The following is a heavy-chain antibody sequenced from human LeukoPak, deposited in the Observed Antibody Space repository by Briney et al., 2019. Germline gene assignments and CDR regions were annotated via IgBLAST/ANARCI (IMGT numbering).Heavy chain of an antibody. CDR3: ARHSLGGIAVAGTYYFDY. CDR1: GGSFSGYY. Sequence: SETLSLTCAVYGGSFSGYYWSWIRQPPGKGLEWIGEINHSGSTNYNPSLKSRVTISADTSKNQFSLKLSSVTAADTAVYYCARHSLGGIAVAGTYYFDYWGQGTLVTVSS. J-gene: IGHJ4*02. CDR2: INHSGST. D-gene: IGHD6-19*01. V-gene: IGHV4-34*01.